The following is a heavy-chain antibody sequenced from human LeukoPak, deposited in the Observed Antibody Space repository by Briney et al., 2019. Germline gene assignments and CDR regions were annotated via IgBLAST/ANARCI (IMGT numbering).Heavy chain of an antibody. V-gene: IGHV3-53*01. CDR3: AKEVGWDKRYTGRYFDH. Sequence: GGSLRLSCAASGFTFSSYWMHWVRQAPGKGLEWVSVIYSGGSTYYADSVKGRFTISRDNSKNTLYLQMNSLRAEDTAVYYCAKEVGWDKRYTGRYFDHWGQGTLVTVSS. D-gene: IGHD3-9*01. CDR1: GFTFSSYW. CDR2: IYSGGST. J-gene: IGHJ4*02.